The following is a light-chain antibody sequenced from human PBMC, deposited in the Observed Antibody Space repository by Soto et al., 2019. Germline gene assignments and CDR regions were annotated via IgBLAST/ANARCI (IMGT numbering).Light chain of an antibody. V-gene: IGLV2-23*02. CDR1: DGDVGNYNL. J-gene: IGLJ3*02. CDR3: CSYAGNGAWV. CDR2: EVN. Sequence: QSVLTQPASVSGSPGQSITISCAGSDGDVGNYNLLSWYQQIPGKAPKLIIFEVNRRPSGVSDRFSGSKSGNTASLTISGLQAEDEGDFFCCSYAGNGAWVFGGGTKLTVL.